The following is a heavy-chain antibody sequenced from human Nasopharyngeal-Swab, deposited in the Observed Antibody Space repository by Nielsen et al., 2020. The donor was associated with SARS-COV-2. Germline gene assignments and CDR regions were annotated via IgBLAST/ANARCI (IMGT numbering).Heavy chain of an antibody. CDR3: TSLRVVTLKGMDV. J-gene: IGHJ6*02. CDR2: IRSKANSYAT. Sequence: GGSLRLSCAASGFTFSGSAMHWVRQASGKGLEWVGRIRSKANSYATAYAASVKGRFTISRDDSKNTAYLQMNSLKTEDTAVYYCTSLRVVTLKGMDVWDQGTTVTVSS. D-gene: IGHD2-21*02. V-gene: IGHV3-73*01. CDR1: GFTFSGSA.